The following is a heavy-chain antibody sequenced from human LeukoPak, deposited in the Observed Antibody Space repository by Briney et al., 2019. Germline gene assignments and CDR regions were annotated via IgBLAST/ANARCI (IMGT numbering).Heavy chain of an antibody. CDR2: IYHSGST. Sequence: SETLSLTCAVSGYSISSGYYWGWIRQPPGKGLEWIGSIYHSGSTYYNPSLKSRVTISVDTSKNQFSLKLSSVTAADTAVYYCARSYYYGPSMPSYFDYWGQGTLVTVSS. J-gene: IGHJ4*02. CDR3: ARSYYYGPSMPSYFDY. D-gene: IGHD3-10*01. CDR1: GYSISSGYY. V-gene: IGHV4-38-2*01.